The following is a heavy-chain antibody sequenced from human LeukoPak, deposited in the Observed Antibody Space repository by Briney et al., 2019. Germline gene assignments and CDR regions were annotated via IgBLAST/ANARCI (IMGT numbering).Heavy chain of an antibody. D-gene: IGHD2-15*01. J-gene: IGHJ4*02. CDR1: GYTFTDSY. V-gene: IGHV1-69-2*01. Sequence: ASVKISCKASGYTFTDSYIHWVRQAPEKGLERVGRVDPEDGQTFFPEKFQGRVTIMADTSTDTTYLELRSLRSDDTAVYYCATGDYQLLPFESWGQGTLVTVSS. CDR3: ATGDYQLLPFES. CDR2: VDPEDGQT.